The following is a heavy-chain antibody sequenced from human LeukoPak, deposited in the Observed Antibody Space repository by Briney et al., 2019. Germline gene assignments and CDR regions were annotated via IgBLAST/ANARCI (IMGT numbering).Heavy chain of an antibody. CDR2: ISPGDTDN. D-gene: IGHD3-9*01. V-gene: IGHV5-51*01. CDR3: ERTAYEILTGTGAFDI. Sequence: ESLKISCKGSGYSFTSYWIGWVRQTPGKGLEWMGIISPGDTDNSYSPSVQGQVTISADKSISTPYLQWSSLKASDTDIYYWERTAYEILTGTGAFDIWGQGTMVTVSS. J-gene: IGHJ3*02. CDR1: GYSFTSYW.